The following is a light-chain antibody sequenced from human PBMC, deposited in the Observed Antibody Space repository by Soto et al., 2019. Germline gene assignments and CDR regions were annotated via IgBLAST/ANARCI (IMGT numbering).Light chain of an antibody. CDR1: SSNIGAGYD. J-gene: IGLJ3*02. CDR3: QSYDSSLSGSRV. Sequence: QSVLTQPPSVSGAPGQRVTISCTGSSSNIGAGYDVHWYQQFPGTTPKFLIYGNTNRPSGVPDRFSGSKSGTSASLAITGLQAEDEADYYCQSYDSSLSGSRVFGGGTKLTVL. V-gene: IGLV1-40*01. CDR2: GNT.